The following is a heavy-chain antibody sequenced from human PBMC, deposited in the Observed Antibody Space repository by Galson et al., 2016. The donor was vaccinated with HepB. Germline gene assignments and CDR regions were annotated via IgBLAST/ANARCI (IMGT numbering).Heavy chain of an antibody. CDR1: GYTFTSYD. CDR3: VFRWKHDPSLAY. Sequence: SVKVSCKASGYTFTSYDINWVRQATGQGLEWMGLMNPNSGNTDYAQKFQGRVTMTRNTSITTAYMELSSLTSAETGVYFCVFRWKHDPSLAYWGQGTLVTVSS. V-gene: IGHV1-8*01. CDR2: MNPNSGNT. J-gene: IGHJ4*02. D-gene: IGHD2-15*01.